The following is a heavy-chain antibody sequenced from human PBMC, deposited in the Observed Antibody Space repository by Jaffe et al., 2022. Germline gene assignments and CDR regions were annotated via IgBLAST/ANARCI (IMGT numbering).Heavy chain of an antibody. V-gene: IGHV3-74*01. Sequence: EVQLVESGGGLVQPGGSLRLSCAASGFTFSSKWMHWVRQAPGKGLVWVSRINSDGSITSYADSVKGRFTISRDNAKNTLYLEMNSLRAEDTAVYYCARDRVASTYDSRGQGTLVTVSS. CDR3: ARDRVASTYDS. D-gene: IGHD5-12*01. CDR1: GFTFSSKW. J-gene: IGHJ4*02. CDR2: INSDGSIT.